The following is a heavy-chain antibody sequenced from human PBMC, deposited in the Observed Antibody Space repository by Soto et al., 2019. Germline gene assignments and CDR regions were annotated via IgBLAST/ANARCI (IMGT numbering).Heavy chain of an antibody. V-gene: IGHV3-23*01. D-gene: IGHD3-16*01. CDR3: VKTPLAGGFHY. Sequence: EVQLLDSGGGLVQPGGSLRLSCAASGFTFSNYAMNWVRQSPGKGLEWVSSISACGGSTNYADSVKGRFTISRDNSEKTVYRQMNSLRDDDTAVYYCVKTPLAGGFHYSGQGRLVTLSS. J-gene: IGHJ4*02. CDR1: GFTFSNYA. CDR2: ISACGGST.